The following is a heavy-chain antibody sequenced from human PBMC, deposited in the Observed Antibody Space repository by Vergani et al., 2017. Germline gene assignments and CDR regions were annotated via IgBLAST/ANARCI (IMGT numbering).Heavy chain of an antibody. Sequence: QVQLQESGPGLVKPSETLSLTCTVSGGSVSSGSYYWSWIRQPPGKGLEWIWYIYYSGSSNYNPSLKRRVTIPVDTSKNQFSLKLSSVTAADTDVYYCARANVEYSSSWYVGGNHNWFDPWGQGTLVTVSS. CDR2: IYYSGSS. D-gene: IGHD6-13*01. CDR1: GGSVSSGSYY. V-gene: IGHV4-61*01. J-gene: IGHJ5*02. CDR3: ARANVEYSSSWYVGGNHNWFDP.